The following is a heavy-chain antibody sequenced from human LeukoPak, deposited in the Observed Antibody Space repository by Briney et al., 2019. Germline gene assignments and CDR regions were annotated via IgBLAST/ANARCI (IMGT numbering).Heavy chain of an antibody. CDR2: IIPILGIA. Sequence: ASVKVSCKASGGTFSSYAISWVRQAPGQGLEWMGRIIPILGIANYAQKFQGRVTITADKSTSTAYMELSSLRSEDTAVYYCARAEEAYSSGWYTSSWFDPWGQGTLVTVSS. V-gene: IGHV1-69*04. CDR3: ARAEEAYSSGWYTSSWFDP. D-gene: IGHD6-19*01. CDR1: GGTFSSYA. J-gene: IGHJ5*02.